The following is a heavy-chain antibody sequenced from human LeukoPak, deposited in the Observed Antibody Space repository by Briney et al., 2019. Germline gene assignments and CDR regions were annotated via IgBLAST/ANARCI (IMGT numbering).Heavy chain of an antibody. CDR2: LSYDGSIK. V-gene: IGHV3-30*01. D-gene: IGHD3-3*01. CDR1: GFTFSNFA. CDR3: ARDPQYYDFWSGYYAY. J-gene: IGHJ4*02. Sequence: GRSLRLSCAASGFTFSNFATHWVRQAPGKGLEWVAVLSYDGSIKYYADSVKGRFTISRDNSKNTLYLQMNSLRAEDTAVYYCARDPQYYDFWSGYYAYWGQGTLVTVSS.